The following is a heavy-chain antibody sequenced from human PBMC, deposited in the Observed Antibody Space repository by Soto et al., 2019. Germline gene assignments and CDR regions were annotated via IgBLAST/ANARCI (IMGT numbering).Heavy chain of an antibody. J-gene: IGHJ4*02. V-gene: IGHV3-53*02. CDR3: ARGGFD. CDR1: GFSVTASN. D-gene: IGHD3-16*01. CDR2: IFGADET. Sequence: EVQLVETGGDLIQPGGSLRLSCAASGFSVTASNMNWVRQAPGKGLGWVSVIFGADETYYADSVRGRFTISRDNSKNTVYLQMDSLRTEDTALYYCARGGFDWGQGTLVTVSS.